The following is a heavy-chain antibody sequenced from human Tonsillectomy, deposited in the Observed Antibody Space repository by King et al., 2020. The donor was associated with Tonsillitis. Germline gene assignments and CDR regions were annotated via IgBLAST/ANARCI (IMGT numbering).Heavy chain of an antibody. V-gene: IGHV3-23*04. CDR1: GFTFSSYA. J-gene: IGHJ4*02. D-gene: IGHD6-19*01. CDR2: IRGSGGST. CDR3: AKGAPGIAVAGSGAFDY. Sequence: VQLVESGGDLVQPGGSLRVSCAASGFTFSSYAMSWVRQAPGKGLEWVSTIRGSGGSTYYADSVKGRFTISRDNSKNTLYVQMNSLRAEDTAVYFCAKGAPGIAVAGSGAFDYWGQGTLVTVSS.